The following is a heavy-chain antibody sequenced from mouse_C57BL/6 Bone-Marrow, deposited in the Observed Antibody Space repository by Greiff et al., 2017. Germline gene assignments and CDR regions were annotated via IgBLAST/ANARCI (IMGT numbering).Heavy chain of an antibody. CDR3: ATNYLFFYYYAMDY. Sequence: VMLVESGPGLVQPSQSLSITCTVSGFSLTSYGVHWVRQSPGKGLEWLGVIWRGGSTDYNAAFMSRLSITKDNSKSQVFFKMNSLQADDTAIYYCATNYLFFYYYAMDYWGQGTSVTVSS. V-gene: IGHV2-5*01. CDR2: IWRGGST. J-gene: IGHJ4*01. D-gene: IGHD1-1*01. CDR1: GFSLTSYG.